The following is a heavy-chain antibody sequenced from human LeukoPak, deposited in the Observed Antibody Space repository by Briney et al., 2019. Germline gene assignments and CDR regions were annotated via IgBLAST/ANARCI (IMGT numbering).Heavy chain of an antibody. CDR2: IGYIETNI. J-gene: IGHJ4*02. V-gene: IGHV3-30*02. CDR3: ARDLSGSGWYLGY. CDR1: GFTFSSFG. D-gene: IGHD6-19*01. Sequence: PGGSLRLSCAASGFTFSSFGLHWVRQAPGKGLEWVAFIGYIETNIHYADSVKGRFTISRDNAKNTLYLQMNSLRAEDTAVYYCARDLSGSGWYLGYWGQGTLVTVSS.